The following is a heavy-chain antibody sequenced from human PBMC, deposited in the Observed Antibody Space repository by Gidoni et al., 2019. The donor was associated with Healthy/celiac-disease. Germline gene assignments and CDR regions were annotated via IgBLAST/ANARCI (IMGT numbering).Heavy chain of an antibody. CDR1: GFTFSSYA. J-gene: IGHJ4*02. Sequence: EVQLLESGGGLVQPGGSLRLSCAASGFTFSSYAMSWVRQAPGKGLEWVSAISGSGGSTYYADSVKGRFTISRDNSKNTLYLRMNSLRAEDTAVYYCAKLMDGDYAPFDYWGQGTLVTVSS. CDR2: ISGSGGST. D-gene: IGHD4-17*01. CDR3: AKLMDGDYAPFDY. V-gene: IGHV3-23*01.